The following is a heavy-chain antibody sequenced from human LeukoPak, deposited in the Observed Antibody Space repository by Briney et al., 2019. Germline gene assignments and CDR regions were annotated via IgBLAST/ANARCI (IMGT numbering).Heavy chain of an antibody. J-gene: IGHJ6*03. Sequence: GASVKVSCKASGYTFTGYYIHWVRQAPGQGLEWMGWINPNSGGTNFAQKFQGRVTMTRDTSISTAYMELSRLRSDDTAVHYCARAKSGWDYYYYMDVWGKGTTVTVSS. CDR2: INPNSGGT. V-gene: IGHV1-2*02. CDR1: GYTFTGYY. CDR3: ARAKSGWDYYYYMDV. D-gene: IGHD6-19*01.